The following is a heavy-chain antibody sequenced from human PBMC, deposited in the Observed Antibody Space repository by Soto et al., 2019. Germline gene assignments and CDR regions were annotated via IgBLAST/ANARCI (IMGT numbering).Heavy chain of an antibody. CDR2: IYYSGST. Sequence: TSETLSLTCTVSGDSIDNYYWSCIRQSPGKGLEWIGYIYYSGSTTYNPSLKSRVTISVDRAKNQFSLRLRSVTAADTAVYYCARSGRFLELLFYLDSWGQGALVTVSS. CDR3: ARSGRFLELLFYLDS. V-gene: IGHV4-59*01. CDR1: GDSIDNYY. J-gene: IGHJ4*02. D-gene: IGHD3-3*01.